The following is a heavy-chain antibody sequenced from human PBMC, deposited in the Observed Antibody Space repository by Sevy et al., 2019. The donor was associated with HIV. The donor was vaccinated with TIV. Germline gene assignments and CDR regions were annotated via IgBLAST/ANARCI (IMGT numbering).Heavy chain of an antibody. D-gene: IGHD2-15*01. CDR3: ARATLRDYYGMDV. CDR2: IYYSGST. J-gene: IGHJ6*02. V-gene: IGHV4-59*01. Sequence: SETPSLTCTVSGGSISSYYWSWIRQPPGKGLEWIGYIYYSGSTNYNPSLKSRVTISVDTSKNQFSLKLSSVTAADTAVYYCARATLRDYYGMDVWGQGTTVTVSS. CDR1: GGSISSYY.